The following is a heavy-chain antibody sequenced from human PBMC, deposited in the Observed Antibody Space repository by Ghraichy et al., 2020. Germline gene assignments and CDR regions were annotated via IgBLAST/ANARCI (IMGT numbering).Heavy chain of an antibody. Sequence: SETLSLTCTVSGGSISSYYWSWIRQPAGKGLEWIGRIYTSGSTNYNPSLKSRVTMSVDTSKNQFSLKLSSVTAADTAVYYCARVTLAYCGGDCYSNGAFDIWGQGTMVTVSS. CDR3: ARVTLAYCGGDCYSNGAFDI. CDR1: GGSISSYY. D-gene: IGHD2-21*02. V-gene: IGHV4-4*07. J-gene: IGHJ3*02. CDR2: IYTSGST.